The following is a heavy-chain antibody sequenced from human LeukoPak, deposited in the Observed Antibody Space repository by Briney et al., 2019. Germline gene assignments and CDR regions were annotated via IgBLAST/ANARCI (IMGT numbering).Heavy chain of an antibody. CDR3: ARALGDGAVDY. CDR2: IIPIFGTA. CDR1: GGTFSSSA. J-gene: IGHJ4*02. D-gene: IGHD4/OR15-4a*01. V-gene: IGHV1-69*05. Sequence: GASVKVPCKASGGTFSSSAISWVRQAPGQGLEWMGGIIPIFGTANYAQKFQGRVTITTDESTSTAYMELSSLRSEDTAVYYCARALGDGAVDYWGQGTLVTVSS.